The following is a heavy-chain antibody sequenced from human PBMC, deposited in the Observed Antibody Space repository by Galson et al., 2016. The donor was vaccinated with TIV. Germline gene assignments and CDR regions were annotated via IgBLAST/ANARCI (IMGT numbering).Heavy chain of an antibody. J-gene: IGHJ6*02. V-gene: IGHV4-61*01. CDR2: IYYSGNT. CDR1: GGSVSSASYY. D-gene: IGHD4-17*01. Sequence: ETLSLTCTVSGGSVSSASYYWSWIRQPPGRGLEWIGYIYYSGNTHYNPSLKSRVAMSVDTSKNQFSLRLNSVTAADTAVYYCMREGSTVTMHHYFGMDVWGQGTSVTVSS. CDR3: MREGSTVTMHHYFGMDV.